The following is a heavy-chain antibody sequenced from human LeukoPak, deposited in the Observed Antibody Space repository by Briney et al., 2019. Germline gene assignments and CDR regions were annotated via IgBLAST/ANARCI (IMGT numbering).Heavy chain of an antibody. D-gene: IGHD5-24*01. V-gene: IGHV3-53*01. J-gene: IGHJ5*02. Sequence: GGSLRLSCAPSGFSLSSNYMSWVRQAPGTGLEGVSVIYSGGSTYYADSMKGRFTNSKDNSKNTLYLQMNSLRDEDTDVYYCARDEEIDTYPWGQGTLVTVSS. CDR1: GFSLSSNY. CDR3: ARDEEIDTYP. CDR2: IYSGGST.